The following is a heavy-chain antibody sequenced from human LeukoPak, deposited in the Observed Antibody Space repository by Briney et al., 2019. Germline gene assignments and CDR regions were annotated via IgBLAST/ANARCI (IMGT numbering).Heavy chain of an antibody. CDR3: ARVGSPYGPGDWSFWFDP. D-gene: IGHD3/OR15-3a*01. CDR2: IYTSVST. J-gene: IGHJ5*02. V-gene: IGHV4-4*07. CDR1: GGSISSYY. Sequence: SETLSLTCTVSGGSISSYYWSWIRQPAGKGLEWIGRIYTSVSTNYNPSLKSRVTMSVDTSKNQFSLKLSSVTAADTAVYYCARVGSPYGPGDWSFWFDPWGQGTLVTVSS.